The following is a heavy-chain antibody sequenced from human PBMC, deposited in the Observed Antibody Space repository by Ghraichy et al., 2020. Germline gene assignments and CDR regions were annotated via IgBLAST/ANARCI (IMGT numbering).Heavy chain of an antibody. CDR3: AKLLSGDYHFDY. Sequence: GGSLRLSCKGSAYIFSNYWIGWVRQKPGKGLEWMGLINPDDSRIKYRPSFQGQVHMSVDKSITTAYLQLGGLKASDSAKYFCAKLLSGDYHFDYWGQGTLVTVSS. D-gene: IGHD1-26*01. J-gene: IGHJ4*02. CDR2: INPDDSRI. CDR1: AYIFSNYW. V-gene: IGHV5-51*01.